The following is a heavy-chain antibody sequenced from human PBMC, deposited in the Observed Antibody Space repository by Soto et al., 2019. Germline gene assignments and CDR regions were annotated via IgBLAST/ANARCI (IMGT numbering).Heavy chain of an antibody. CDR3: ARLRSGSYYTPEYCQH. V-gene: IGHV4-39*01. D-gene: IGHD1-26*01. Sequence: QLQLQESGPGLVKPSETLSLTCTVSGGSISSSSYYWGWIRQPPGKGLEWIGSIYDSGSTYYNPSLTSRVTISVNTVKNQFSLKLSSVTAADTAVYYCARLRSGSYYTPEYCQHWGQGTLVTVSS. J-gene: IGHJ1*01. CDR1: GGSISSSSYY. CDR2: IYDSGST.